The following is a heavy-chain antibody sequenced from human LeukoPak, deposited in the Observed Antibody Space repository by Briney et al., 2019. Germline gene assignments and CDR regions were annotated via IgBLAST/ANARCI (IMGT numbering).Heavy chain of an antibody. Sequence: ASVKVSCKASGYTFTSYGISWVRQAPGQGLEWMGWISAYNGNTNYAQKLQGRVTMTTDTSTSTAYMELSSLRSEDTAVYYCARDSQSVRYFDWLLYGDFDYWGQGTLVTVSS. CDR2: ISAYNGNT. CDR3: ARDSQSVRYFDWLLYGDFDY. CDR1: GYTFTSYG. D-gene: IGHD3-9*01. J-gene: IGHJ4*02. V-gene: IGHV1-18*01.